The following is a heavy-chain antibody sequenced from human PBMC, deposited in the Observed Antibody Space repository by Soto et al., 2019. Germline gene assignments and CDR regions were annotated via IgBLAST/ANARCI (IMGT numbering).Heavy chain of an antibody. CDR2: ISSSSSYI. Sequence: EVQLVESGGGLVKPGGSLRLSCAASGFTFSSYSMNWVRKAPGKGLEWVSSISSSSSYIYYADSVKGRFTISRDNAKNSLYLQMNSLRAEDTAVYYCARDRGTSHARGDYWGQGTLVTVSS. CDR3: ARDRGTSHARGDY. CDR1: GFTFSSYS. J-gene: IGHJ4*02. V-gene: IGHV3-21*01. D-gene: IGHD2-2*01.